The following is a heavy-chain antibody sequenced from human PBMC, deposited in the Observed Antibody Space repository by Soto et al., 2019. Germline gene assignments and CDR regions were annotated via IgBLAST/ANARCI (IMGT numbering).Heavy chain of an antibody. CDR2: INHSGST. CDR1: GGSVSSNSYS. CDR3: ASDKITGLFDF. D-gene: IGHD2-8*02. V-gene: IGHV4-39*07. Sequence: SETLSLTCTVSGGSVSSNSYSWGWIRQPPGTGLEWIGEINHSGSTNYNPSLKSRVTISVDTSKNQFSLKLTSVTAADTAVYYCASDKITGLFDFWGQRTLVTVSS. J-gene: IGHJ4*02.